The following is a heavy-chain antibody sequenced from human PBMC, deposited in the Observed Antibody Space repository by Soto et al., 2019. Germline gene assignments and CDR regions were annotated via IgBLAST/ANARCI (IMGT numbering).Heavy chain of an antibody. CDR2: IKSKAHGGTT. V-gene: IGHV3-15*07. Sequence: ESGGGLVKPGGSLRLSCAASGFTFSYAWMTWVRQVSGKGLEWVALIKSKAHGGTTDYAALVEGRFTISRDDSTNTLYLQMNSLQTEDTGLYYCAKDRGGSGWSTLDHWGQGTLVTVSS. CDR1: GFTFSYAW. D-gene: IGHD6-19*01. CDR3: AKDRGGSGWSTLDH. J-gene: IGHJ4*02.